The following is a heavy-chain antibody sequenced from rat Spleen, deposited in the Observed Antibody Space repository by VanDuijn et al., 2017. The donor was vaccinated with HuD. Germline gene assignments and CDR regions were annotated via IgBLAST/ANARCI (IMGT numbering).Heavy chain of an antibody. J-gene: IGHJ2*01. D-gene: IGHD1-9*01. CDR2: LIYDGSRT. CDR1: GFTFSDYN. CDR3: ARRHYGYTYYFDY. V-gene: IGHV5S10*01. Sequence: EVQLVESGGGLEQPGRSLKLSCAASGFTFSDYNMAWVRQAPKKGLEWVATLIYDGSRTYYRDSVKGRFTISRDNAKNTLYLQMDSLRSEDTATYYCARRHYGYTYYFDYWGQGVMVTVSS.